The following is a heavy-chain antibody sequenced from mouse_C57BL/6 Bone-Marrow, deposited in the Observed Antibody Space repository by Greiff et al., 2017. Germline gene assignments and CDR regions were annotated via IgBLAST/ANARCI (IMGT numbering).Heavy chain of an antibody. D-gene: IGHD1-1*01. CDR1: GYTFTSYW. J-gene: IGHJ1*03. Sequence: QVQLQQPGAELVKPGASVKVSCKASGYTFTSYWMHWVKQRPGQGLEWIGRIHPSDSDTNYNQKFKGKATLTVDKSSSTAYMQLSSLTSEDSTVYYCAIKAFYYYGSSWYCDVWGTGTTVTVSS. CDR2: IHPSDSDT. CDR3: AIKAFYYYGSSWYCDV. V-gene: IGHV1-74*01.